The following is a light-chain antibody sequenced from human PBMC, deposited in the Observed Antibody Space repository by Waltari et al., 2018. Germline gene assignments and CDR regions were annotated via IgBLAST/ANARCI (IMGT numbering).Light chain of an antibody. CDR3: QQYNNWPRT. CDR2: GAS. CDR1: QSVSSN. J-gene: IGKJ1*01. V-gene: IGKV3-15*01. Sequence: EIVMTQSPATLSVSPGERAPLSCRASQSVSSNLAWYQQKPGQAPRLLIYGASTRATGIPARFSGSGSGTEFTLTISSLQSEDFAVYYCQQYNNWPRTFCQGTKVEIK.